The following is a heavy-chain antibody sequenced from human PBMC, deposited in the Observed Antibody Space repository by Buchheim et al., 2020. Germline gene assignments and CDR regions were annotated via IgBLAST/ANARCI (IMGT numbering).Heavy chain of an antibody. D-gene: IGHD5-18*01. CDR3: ARARGGRGYSYGYFPY. CDR1: GGSFSGYY. CDR2: IDHSGST. J-gene: IGHJ4*02. V-gene: IGHV4-34*01. Sequence: QVQLQQWGAGLLKPSETLSLTCVVYGGSFSGYYWNWIRQPPGKGLEWIGEIDHSGSTNYNPSLKRRVTISVDTSNTQFYLKLSSVTAADTAVYYCARARGGRGYSYGYFPYWGQGTL.